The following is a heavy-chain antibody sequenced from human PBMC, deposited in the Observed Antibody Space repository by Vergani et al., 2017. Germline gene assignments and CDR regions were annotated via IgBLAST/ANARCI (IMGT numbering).Heavy chain of an antibody. CDR1: GGSISSGSYY. V-gene: IGHV4-61*02. Sequence: QVQLQESGPGLVKPSQTLSLTCTVSGGSISSGSYYWSWIRQPAGKGLEWIGRIYTSGSTNYNPSLKSRVTISVDTSKNQFSLKLSSVTAADTAVYYCARGDGGGWALYYFDYWGQGTLVTVSS. D-gene: IGHD6-19*01. J-gene: IGHJ4*02. CDR3: ARGDGGGWALYYFDY. CDR2: IYTSGST.